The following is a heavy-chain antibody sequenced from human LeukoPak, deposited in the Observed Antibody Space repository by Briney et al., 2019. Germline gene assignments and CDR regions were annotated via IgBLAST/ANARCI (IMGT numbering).Heavy chain of an antibody. CDR3: ARPLRSYYYYMDV. CDR1: GGSFSGYY. V-gene: IGHV4-34*01. J-gene: IGHJ6*03. Sequence: SETLSLTCAVYGGSFSGYYWSWIRQPPGKGLEWIGTIYYTGITYYSPSLKSRVTMSVDTSKNQLPLKLRSVTAADTAVYYCARPLRSYYYYMDVWGEGTTVIISS. CDR2: IYYTGIT.